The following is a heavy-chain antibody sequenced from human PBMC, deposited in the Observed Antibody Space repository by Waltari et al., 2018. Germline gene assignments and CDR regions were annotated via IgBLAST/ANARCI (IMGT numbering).Heavy chain of an antibody. CDR3: ARDWGRRQHPDHFDY. CDR2: ISSSSSYI. CDR1: GFTFSSYS. D-gene: IGHD3-16*01. V-gene: IGHV3-21*01. J-gene: IGHJ4*02. Sequence: EVQLVESGGGLVKPGGSLRLSCAASGFTFSSYSMNWVRQAPGKGLEWVSSISSSSSYIYYADSVKGRFTISRDNAKNSLYLQMNSLRAEDTAVYYCARDWGRRQHPDHFDYWGQGTLVTVSS.